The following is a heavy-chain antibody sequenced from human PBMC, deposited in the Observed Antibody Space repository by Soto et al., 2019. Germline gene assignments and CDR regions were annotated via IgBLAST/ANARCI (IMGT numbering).Heavy chain of an antibody. V-gene: IGHV1-69*13. D-gene: IGHD1-7*01. J-gene: IGHJ5*02. CDR3: ATGGNWNYDWFDP. Sequence: GASVKVSCKASGGTFSSYAISWVRQAPGQGLEWMGGIIPIFGTANYAQKFQGRATITADESTSTAYMELSSLRSEDTAVYYCATGGNWNYDWFDPWGQGTLVTVSS. CDR2: IIPIFGTA. CDR1: GGTFSSYA.